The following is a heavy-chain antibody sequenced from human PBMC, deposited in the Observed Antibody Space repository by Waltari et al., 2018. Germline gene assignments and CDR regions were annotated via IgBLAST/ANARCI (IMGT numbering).Heavy chain of an antibody. J-gene: IGHJ3*02. Sequence: QLQLQESGPGLVKPSETLSLTCTVPGGSISSSAYYWDWLRQPPVKGLEWIGSVYYSGSTYYNSSLKSRVTISVDTSKNQFSLILSSVTAADTAVYYCARKGRDSSSSRKAFDIWGQGTMVTVSS. D-gene: IGHD6-6*01. V-gene: IGHV4-39*01. CDR1: GGSISSSAYY. CDR3: ARKGRDSSSSRKAFDI. CDR2: VYYSGST.